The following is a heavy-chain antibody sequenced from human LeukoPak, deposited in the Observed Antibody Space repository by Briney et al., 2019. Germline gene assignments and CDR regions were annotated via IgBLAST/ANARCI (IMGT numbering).Heavy chain of an antibody. Sequence: SETLSLTCTVSGGSISSGSYCWGWLRQPGGKGLEWIGRIYTSGSTYYHPSLKTPVTISVDASKNHFSLKLTSVTAADTAVYYCARHASVDGNWPRPLDYWGQGSLVTVSS. V-gene: IGHV4-61*02. J-gene: IGHJ4*02. CDR2: IYTSGST. D-gene: IGHD6-19*01. CDR3: ARHASVDGNWPRPLDY. CDR1: GGSISSGSYC.